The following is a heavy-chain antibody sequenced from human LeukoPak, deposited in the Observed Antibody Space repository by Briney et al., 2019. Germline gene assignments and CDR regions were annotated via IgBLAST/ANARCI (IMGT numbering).Heavy chain of an antibody. V-gene: IGHV4-59*01. CDR2: IYYSGST. CDR1: GGSISSYS. Sequence: SETLSLTCTVSGGSISSYSWSWIRQPPGKGLEWIANIYYSGSTNYNPSLKSRVTISLDTSKNQFSLRLSSVTAADTAVYYCARGTVSMYYMDVWGKGTTVTISS. CDR3: ARGTVSMYYMDV. J-gene: IGHJ6*03. D-gene: IGHD5/OR15-5a*01.